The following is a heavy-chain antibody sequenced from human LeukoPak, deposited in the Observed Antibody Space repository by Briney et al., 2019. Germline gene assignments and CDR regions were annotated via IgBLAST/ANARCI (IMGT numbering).Heavy chain of an antibody. CDR2: INWNSGSI. CDR3: AKDQRLYIAAAGTIFDY. J-gene: IGHJ4*02. Sequence: PGGSLRLSCAASGFTFDDYAMHWVRQAPGKGLEWVSGINWNSGSIGYADSVKGRFTISRDNSKNTLYLQMNSLRAEDTAVYYCAKDQRLYIAAAGTIFDYWGQGTLVTVSS. D-gene: IGHD6-13*01. V-gene: IGHV3-9*01. CDR1: GFTFDDYA.